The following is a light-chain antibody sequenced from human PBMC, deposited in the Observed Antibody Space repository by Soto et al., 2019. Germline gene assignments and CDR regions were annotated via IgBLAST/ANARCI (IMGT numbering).Light chain of an antibody. Sequence: QSALTQPASVSGSPGQSMTISCTGTSSDVGGYNYVSWYQQHPGKAPKLMIYEVSNRPSGVSNLFSGSKSGNTASLTISGLQAEDEADYYCSSYTSSTLYVFGTGTKVTVL. CDR3: SSYTSSTLYV. V-gene: IGLV2-14*01. CDR2: EVS. J-gene: IGLJ1*01. CDR1: SSDVGGYNY.